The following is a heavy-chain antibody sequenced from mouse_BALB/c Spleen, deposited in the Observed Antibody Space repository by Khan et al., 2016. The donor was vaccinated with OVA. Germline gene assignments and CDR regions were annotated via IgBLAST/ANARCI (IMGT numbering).Heavy chain of an antibody. J-gene: IGHJ3*01. Sequence: EVQLQESGPGLVKPSQSLSLTCTVTGYSITSEYAWNWIRQFPGNKLEWMGYINYSGNTRFNQSLKSRTSITRDQSKNQFFLQLNSVTTEDTATYYCARKDYYDYDPFPYWGQGTLVTVSA. CDR2: INYSGNT. CDR3: ARKDYYDYDPFPY. V-gene: IGHV3-2*02. CDR1: GYSITSEYA. D-gene: IGHD2-4*01.